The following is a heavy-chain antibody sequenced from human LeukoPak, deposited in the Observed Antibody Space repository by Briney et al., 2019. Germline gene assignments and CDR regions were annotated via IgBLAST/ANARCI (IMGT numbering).Heavy chain of an antibody. CDR3: SGSVRMVRGVIWQISYYYGMDV. Sequence: PGGSLRLSCAASGFTFSDYYMSWIRQAPGKGLEWVSYISSSGSTIYYADSVKGRFTISRDNAKNSLYLQMNSLRAEDTAVYYCSGSVRMVRGVIWQISYYYGMDVWGQGTTVTVSS. V-gene: IGHV3-11*01. J-gene: IGHJ6*02. D-gene: IGHD3-10*01. CDR1: GFTFSDYY. CDR2: ISSSGSTI.